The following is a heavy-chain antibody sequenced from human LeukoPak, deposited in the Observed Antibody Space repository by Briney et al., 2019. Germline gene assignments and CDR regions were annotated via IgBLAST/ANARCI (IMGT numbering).Heavy chain of an antibody. CDR1: GFTFSSYE. Sequence: GGSLRLSCAASGFTFSSYEMNWVRQAPGKGLEWVSYISSSGSTIYYADSVKGRFTISRDNAKNSLYLQMNSLRAEDTAVYYCARDRVQGWAFDPWGQGTLVTVSS. D-gene: IGHD3-10*01. J-gene: IGHJ5*02. CDR3: ARDRVQGWAFDP. CDR2: ISSSGSTI. V-gene: IGHV3-48*03.